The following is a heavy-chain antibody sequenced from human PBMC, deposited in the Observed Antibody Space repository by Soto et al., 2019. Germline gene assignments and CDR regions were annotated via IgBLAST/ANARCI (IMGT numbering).Heavy chain of an antibody. Sequence: QVHLVQSGAEVKKPGASVKVSCQGSGYAFTTYGITWVRQAPGQGREWMGWISAHNGNTNYAQKLQGRVTVTRDTSTSTAYMELRSLRYDDTAVYYCARGRYGDYWGQGALVNVSS. CDR1: GYAFTTYG. V-gene: IGHV1-18*01. D-gene: IGHD1-1*01. CDR2: ISAHNGNT. CDR3: ARGRYGDY. J-gene: IGHJ4*02.